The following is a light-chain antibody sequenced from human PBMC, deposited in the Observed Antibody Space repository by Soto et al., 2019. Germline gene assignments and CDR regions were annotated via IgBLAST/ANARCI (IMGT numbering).Light chain of an antibody. CDR2: AAS. CDR3: QQSYGFPYT. V-gene: IGKV1-39*01. J-gene: IGKJ2*01. CDR1: QSISSH. Sequence: DIQMTQSPSSLSASVGDRVTITCRASQSISSHLNWYQQKPGRAPKLLIYAASSLRSGVPSRFSGSGSGTDFTLSISSLQPEDFAAYYCQQSYGFPYTFGQGTKLEIK.